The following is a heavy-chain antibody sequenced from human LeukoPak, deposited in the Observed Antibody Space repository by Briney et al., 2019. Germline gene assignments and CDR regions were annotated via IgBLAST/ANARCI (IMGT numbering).Heavy chain of an antibody. V-gene: IGHV4-38-2*01. CDR1: GYSISSGYY. CDR3: VRREQLGRWYYFDY. CDR2: IYHSGST. Sequence: PSETLSLTCAVSGYSISSGYYWGWIRQPPGKGLEWIGSIYHSGSTYYNPSLKSRVTISVDTSKNQFSLKLSSVTAADTAVYYCVRREQLGRWYYFDYWGQGTLVTVSS. D-gene: IGHD6-13*01. J-gene: IGHJ4*02.